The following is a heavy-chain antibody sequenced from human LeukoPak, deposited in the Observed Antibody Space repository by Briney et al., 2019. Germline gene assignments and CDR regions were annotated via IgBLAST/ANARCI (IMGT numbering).Heavy chain of an antibody. CDR1: GFTFDDYA. J-gene: IGHJ6*02. CDR2: ISWNSGSI. V-gene: IGHV3-9*01. Sequence: GGSLRLSCAASGFTFDDYAMHWVRQAPGKGLGWFSGISWNSGSIGYADSVKGRFTISRDNAKNSLYLQMNSLRAEDTALYYCAKGYYYYGMDVWGQGTTVTVSS. CDR3: AKGYYYYGMDV.